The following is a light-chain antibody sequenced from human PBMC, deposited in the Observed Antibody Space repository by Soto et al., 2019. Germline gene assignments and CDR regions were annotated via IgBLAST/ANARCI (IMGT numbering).Light chain of an antibody. J-gene: IGLJ2*01. V-gene: IGLV1-44*01. CDR2: KNN. Sequence: QSVLTQPPSASGTPGKRVTISCSGGGSKIGMNAVNWYQQLPGTAPRLLIYKNNQRPSGVPDRFSGSKSGTSASLAISGLQSEDEADYHCAAWDDYLNGPVFGGGPKLTVL. CDR1: GSKIGMNA. CDR3: AAWDDYLNGPV.